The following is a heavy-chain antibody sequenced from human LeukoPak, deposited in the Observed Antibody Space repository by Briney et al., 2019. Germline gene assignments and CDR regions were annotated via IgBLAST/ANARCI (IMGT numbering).Heavy chain of an antibody. J-gene: IGHJ3*02. V-gene: IGHV4-31*03. Sequence: SQTLSLTCTVSGGSISSGGYYWSWIRQLPGKGLEWIGYIYYSGSTYYNPSLKSRVTISVDTSKNQFSLKLSSVTAADTAVYYCASLDSRGYDAFDIWGQGTMVTVSS. CDR3: ASLDSRGYDAFDI. CDR2: IYYSGST. CDR1: GGSISSGGYY. D-gene: IGHD3-10*01.